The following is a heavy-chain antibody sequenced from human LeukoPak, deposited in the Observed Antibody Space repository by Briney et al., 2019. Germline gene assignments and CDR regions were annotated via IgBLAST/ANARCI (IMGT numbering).Heavy chain of an antibody. D-gene: IGHD3-22*01. CDR2: INANSGDT. CDR1: GYTFTGYY. V-gene: IGHV1-2*02. Sequence: GASVKVSCKASGYTFTGYYMHWVRQAPGQGLEWMGWINANSGDTKYAQKFQCRVTMTSDTSISTAYMELSRMRSDDTAMYYCAREISGYSDYWGQGTLVTVSS. CDR3: AREISGYSDY. J-gene: IGHJ4*02.